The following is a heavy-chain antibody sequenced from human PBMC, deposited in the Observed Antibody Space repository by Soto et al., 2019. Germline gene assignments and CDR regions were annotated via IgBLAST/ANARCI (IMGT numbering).Heavy chain of an antibody. CDR3: AKNQERELPRVIDF. Sequence: PGGSLRLSCATSGLTFSNYAISWVRQAPGGGLEWVSSMSVSSSTTYYADSVRGRFTISRDRSKNTLYLQMSSLRAEDTALYYCAKNQERELPRVIDFWGQGTLVTVSS. J-gene: IGHJ4*02. V-gene: IGHV3-23*01. CDR1: GLTFSNYA. CDR2: MSVSSSTT. D-gene: IGHD1-7*01.